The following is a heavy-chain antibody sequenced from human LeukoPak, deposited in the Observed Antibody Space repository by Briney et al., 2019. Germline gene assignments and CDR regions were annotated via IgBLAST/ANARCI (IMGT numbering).Heavy chain of an antibody. CDR3: ARVGYYASGPFSYFDY. CDR2: ISYDGSNE. J-gene: IGHJ4*02. Sequence: GRSLRLFFAATGFTFTGYAMHWVGQAPGKGLEWVAVISYDGSNEYYADSVKGRFTISRDNSKNTLYLQMNSLSVEDTAVYYCARVGYYASGPFSYFDYWGQGTLVTVSS. V-gene: IGHV3-30-3*01. D-gene: IGHD3-10*01. CDR1: GFTFTGYA.